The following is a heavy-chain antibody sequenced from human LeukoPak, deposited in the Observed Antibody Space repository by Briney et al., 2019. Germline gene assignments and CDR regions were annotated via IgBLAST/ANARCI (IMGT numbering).Heavy chain of an antibody. D-gene: IGHD3-10*01. CDR2: INHSGST. J-gene: IGHJ3*02. CDR1: GGSISSYY. Sequence: PSETLSLTCTVSGGSISSYYWSWIRQPPGKGLEWIGEINHSGSTNYNPSLKSRVTISVDTSKNQFSLKLSSVTAADTAVYYCARGDGEAFDIWGQGTMVTVSS. V-gene: IGHV4-34*01. CDR3: ARGDGEAFDI.